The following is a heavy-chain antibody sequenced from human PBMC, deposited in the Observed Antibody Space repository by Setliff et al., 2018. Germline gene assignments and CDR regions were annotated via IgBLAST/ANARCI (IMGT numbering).Heavy chain of an antibody. V-gene: IGHV3-15*01. CDR1: GFVFTNAW. J-gene: IGHJ4*02. CDR3: TTDWSRGDSGNYLRLDY. CDR2: IKSAADGGTI. Sequence: GGSLRLSCSASGFVFTNAWLSWIRQAPGKGLEWVGRIKSAADGGTIEYAAAVNGRFTVSRDDSKNTLFLQMNSLKTEDTALYYCTTDWSRGDSGNYLRLDYWGPGTLVTVSS. D-gene: IGHD3-10*01.